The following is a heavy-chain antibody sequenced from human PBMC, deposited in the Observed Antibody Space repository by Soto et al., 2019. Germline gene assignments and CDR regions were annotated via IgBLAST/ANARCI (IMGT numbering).Heavy chain of an antibody. Sequence: SETLSLTCTVSGASIRSDDYYWSWLRQPPGKGLEWIGYISYSGSTYYTPSLKSRVSMSVDTSKNQFSLKLSSVTAADTAVYYCARVSKGLTVSLQFKYYFDYWGQGTLVTVSS. CDR3: ARVSKGLTVSLQFKYYFDY. D-gene: IGHD4-4*01. CDR1: GASIRSDDYY. V-gene: IGHV4-30-4*01. CDR2: ISYSGST. J-gene: IGHJ4*02.